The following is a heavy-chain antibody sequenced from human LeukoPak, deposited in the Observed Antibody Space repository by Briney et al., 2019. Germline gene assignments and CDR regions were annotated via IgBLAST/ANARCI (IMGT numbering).Heavy chain of an antibody. CDR1: GFIFSSYA. J-gene: IGHJ4*02. CDR2: ITSSTRTI. D-gene: IGHD1-26*01. Sequence: GGSLRLSCAASGFIFSSYAMNWVRQAPGKGLEWVSYITSSTRTIYCADSVKGRFTISRDNDKNSLYLQMSSLRDEDTAVYYCAAEPFGTYYGFDYWGQGTLVTVSS. CDR3: AAEPFGTYYGFDY. V-gene: IGHV3-48*02.